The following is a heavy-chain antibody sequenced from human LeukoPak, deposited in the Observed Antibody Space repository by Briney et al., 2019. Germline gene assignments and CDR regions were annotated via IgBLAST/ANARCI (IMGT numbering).Heavy chain of an antibody. Sequence: PGGSLRLSCAASGFTVGNNYMSWVRQAPGKGLVWVSSIYSGGSTYYTDSVKGRFTISRDNSKNTLYLQMNSLRAEDAAVYYCARDLAGYNSFDYWGQGTLVTVSS. CDR3: ARDLAGYNSFDY. J-gene: IGHJ4*02. CDR2: IYSGGST. D-gene: IGHD5-24*01. CDR1: GFTVGNNY. V-gene: IGHV3-66*01.